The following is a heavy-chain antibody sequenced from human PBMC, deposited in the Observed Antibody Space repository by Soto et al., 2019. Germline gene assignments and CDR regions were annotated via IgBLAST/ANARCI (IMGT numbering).Heavy chain of an antibody. D-gene: IGHD1-26*01. CDR1: GGTFSNYA. Sequence: QVQLVQSGAEVKKPGSSVKVSCKASGGTFSNYAINWVRQAPGQGLAWMGGIIPLFGTPNYAQKFQGRVTFTAHNSTSTADQELRSLRSHDTAVYYCARGWETVGTTTPFAYWGQGTLVTVSS. CDR2: IIPLFGTP. J-gene: IGHJ4*02. V-gene: IGHV1-69*06. CDR3: ARGWETVGTTTPFAY.